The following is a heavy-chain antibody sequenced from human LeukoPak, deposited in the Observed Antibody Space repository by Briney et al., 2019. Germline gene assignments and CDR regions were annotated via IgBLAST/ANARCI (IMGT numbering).Heavy chain of an antibody. D-gene: IGHD6-19*01. Sequence: TGGSLRLSCAGSRFTFSRYSMNWFRQAPGKGLERVSSISSKSTNIFYADSVKGRFTISRDNAKNSLYLQMNSLGAEDTAVYYCARDAQWLVPEGYFYYMDVWGKGTTVTVSS. CDR2: ISSKSTNI. J-gene: IGHJ6*03. CDR3: ARDAQWLVPEGYFYYMDV. V-gene: IGHV3-21*01. CDR1: RFTFSRYS.